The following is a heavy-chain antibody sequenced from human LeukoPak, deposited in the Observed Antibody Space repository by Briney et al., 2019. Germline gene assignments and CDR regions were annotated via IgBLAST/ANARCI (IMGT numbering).Heavy chain of an antibody. V-gene: IGHV1-24*01. Sequence: WASVKVSCKVSGYTLTELSMHWVRQAPGKGLEWMGGFDPEDGETIYAQKFQGRVTMTEDTSTDTAYMELSSLRSEDTAVYYCATQRIVVLHDAFDIWGQGTMVTVSS. CDR2: FDPEDGET. D-gene: IGHD3-22*01. CDR3: ATQRIVVLHDAFDI. CDR1: GYTLTELS. J-gene: IGHJ3*02.